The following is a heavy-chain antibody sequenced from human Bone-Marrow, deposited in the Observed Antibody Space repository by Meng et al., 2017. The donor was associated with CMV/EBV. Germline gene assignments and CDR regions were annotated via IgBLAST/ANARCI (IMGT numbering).Heavy chain of an antibody. V-gene: IGHV4-39*07. J-gene: IGHJ4*02. CDR1: GGSIVNSLYY. D-gene: IGHD5-24*01. CDR2: LNDFGGT. CDR3: ARGRMGEDYFDY. Sequence: SETLSLTCIVSGGSIVNSLYYGAWIRQAPGKGLEWIGALNDFGGTYYSSSLKSRVTVSLDMSKNHFSLTLSSVTAADTAVYYCARGRMGEDYFDYWGQGMLVTVSS.